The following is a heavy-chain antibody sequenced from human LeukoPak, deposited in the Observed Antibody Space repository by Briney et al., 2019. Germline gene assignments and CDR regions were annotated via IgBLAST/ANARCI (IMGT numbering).Heavy chain of an antibody. D-gene: IGHD6-19*01. Sequence: KTSETLSLTCAVSGFSVGSGYFWGWIRQPPGKGLERIGSVHHSGNTYYNPSLKSRVAASVDTSKNQFSLRLNSVTAADTAIYHCARVKNIAVAADYFDSWGQGTLVTVSS. V-gene: IGHV4-38-2*01. CDR3: ARVKNIAVAADYFDS. CDR1: GFSVGSGYF. CDR2: VHHSGNT. J-gene: IGHJ4*02.